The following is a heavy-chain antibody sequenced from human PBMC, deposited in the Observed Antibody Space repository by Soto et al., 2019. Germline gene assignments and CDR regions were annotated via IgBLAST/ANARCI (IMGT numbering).Heavy chain of an antibody. D-gene: IGHD3-16*01. CDR1: GYIFTSNW. Sequence: PGESLKISCQASGYIFTSNWIGWVRQMPGKGLEWMGIIYPGDSETRYGPSFQGRVTISADRSLNTVYLQWTSLKVSDTAMYYCARLVDSWGEPHYFDSWGQGTMVTVS. CDR3: ARLVDSWGEPHYFDS. J-gene: IGHJ4*02. CDR2: IYPGDSET. V-gene: IGHV5-51*01.